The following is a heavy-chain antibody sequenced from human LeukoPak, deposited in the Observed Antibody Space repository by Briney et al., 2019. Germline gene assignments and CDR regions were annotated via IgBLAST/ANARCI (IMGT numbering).Heavy chain of an antibody. D-gene: IGHD3-3*01. J-gene: IGHJ3*02. CDR3: ARRRDTIFGVPSLEGYDAFDI. Sequence: PSETLSLTCTLSGGSISSYYWSWIRQPPGKGLEWIGYIYYSGSTNYNPSLKSRVTISVDTSKNQFSLKLSSVTAADTAVYYCARRRDTIFGVPSLEGYDAFDIWGQGTMVTVSS. CDR2: IYYSGST. V-gene: IGHV4-59*12. CDR1: GGSISSYY.